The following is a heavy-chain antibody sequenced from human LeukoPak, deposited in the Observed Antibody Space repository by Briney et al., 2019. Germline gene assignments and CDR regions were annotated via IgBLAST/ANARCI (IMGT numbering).Heavy chain of an antibody. CDR1: GFTFSSYA. CDR2: ISYDGSNK. V-gene: IGHV3-30-3*01. D-gene: IGHD3-16*01. Sequence: PGGSLRLSCAASGFTFSSYAMHWVRQAPGKGLEWVAVISYDGSNKYYADSVKGRFTISRDNSKNTLYLQMNSLRAEDTAVYYCARDLNLWSNFDYWGQGTLVTVSS. CDR3: ARDLNLWSNFDY. J-gene: IGHJ4*02.